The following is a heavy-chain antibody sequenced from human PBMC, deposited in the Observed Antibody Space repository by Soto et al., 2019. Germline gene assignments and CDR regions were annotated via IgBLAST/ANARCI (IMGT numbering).Heavy chain of an antibody. Sequence: SETLSLTCTVSGGSVSSGSYYWSWIRQPPGKGLEWIGYIYYSGSTNYNPSLKSRVTISVDTSKNQFSLKLSSVTAADTAVYYCARSSLNLEWLLPPDVELRLDPWGQGTLVTVYS. CDR3: ARSSLNLEWLLPPDVELRLDP. V-gene: IGHV4-61*01. CDR2: IYYSGST. D-gene: IGHD3-3*01. J-gene: IGHJ5*02. CDR1: GGSVSSGSYY.